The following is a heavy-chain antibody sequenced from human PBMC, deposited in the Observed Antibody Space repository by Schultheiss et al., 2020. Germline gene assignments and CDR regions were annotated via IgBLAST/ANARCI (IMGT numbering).Heavy chain of an antibody. V-gene: IGHV1-8*01. D-gene: IGHD3-10*01. Sequence: ASVKVSCKASGYTFTSYDINWVRQATGQGLEWMGWMNPNSGNTGYAQKFQGRVTMTRNTSISTAYMELSSLRSEDTAVYYCARALATMVQGVTKYWGQGTLVTVSS. J-gene: IGHJ4*02. CDR1: GYTFTSYD. CDR3: ARALATMVQGVTKY. CDR2: MNPNSGNT.